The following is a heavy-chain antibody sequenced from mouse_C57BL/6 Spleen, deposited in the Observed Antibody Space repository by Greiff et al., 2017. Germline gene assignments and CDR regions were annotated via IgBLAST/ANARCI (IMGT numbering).Heavy chain of an antibody. Sequence: VQLQQPGAELVMPGASVKLSCKASGYTFTSYWMHWVKQRPGQGLEWIGEIDPSDSYTNYNQKVKGKSTLTVDKSSSTAYMQLSSLTSEDSAVYYCARGSSSWFAYWGQGTLVTVSA. V-gene: IGHV1-69*01. D-gene: IGHD1-3*01. CDR1: GYTFTSYW. J-gene: IGHJ3*01. CDR2: IDPSDSYT. CDR3: ARGSSSWFAY.